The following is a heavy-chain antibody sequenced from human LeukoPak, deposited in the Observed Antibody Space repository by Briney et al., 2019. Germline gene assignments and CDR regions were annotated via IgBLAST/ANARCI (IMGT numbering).Heavy chain of an antibody. CDR3: ARAKSGSGSYSGY. D-gene: IGHD1-26*01. J-gene: IGHJ4*02. CDR1: GFTFSDYA. CDR2: ISGSTI. V-gene: IGHV3-69-1*02. Sequence: GGSLRLSCAVSGFTFSDYAMSWVRQAPGKGLEWVSGISGSTIYYADSVKGRFTISRDNAKNSLYLQMNSLRAEDTAVYYCARAKSGSGSYSGYWGQGTLVTVSS.